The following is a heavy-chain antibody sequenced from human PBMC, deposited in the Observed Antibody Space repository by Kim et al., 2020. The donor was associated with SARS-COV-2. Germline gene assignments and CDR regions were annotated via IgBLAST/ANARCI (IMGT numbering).Heavy chain of an antibody. CDR2: VAYSGST. CDR1: GGSISSSSYY. CDR3: ARHWGPYYYYGMDV. V-gene: IGHV4-39*01. J-gene: IGHJ6*02. Sequence: SETLSLTCTVSGGSISSSSYYWGWIRQPPGKGLEWIGSVAYSGSTSYNPSLKSRINIFVDMSKNQFSLKVTSVSAADTAVYYCARHWGPYYYYGMDVWGQGTTGTVFS. D-gene: IGHD3-16*01.